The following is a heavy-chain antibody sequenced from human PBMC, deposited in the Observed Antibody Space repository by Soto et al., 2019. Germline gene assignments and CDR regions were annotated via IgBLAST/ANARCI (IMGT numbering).Heavy chain of an antibody. CDR1: GGTFSSYT. CDR3: ARAPKQRLVRGGAGVCV. Sequence: QVQLVQSGAEVKKPGSSVKVSCKASGGTFSSYTISWVRQAPGQGLEWMGRIIPILGIANYAQKFQGRVAITADKATTTAYMELSSLRSEDTAVYYCARAPKQRLVRGGAGVCVWGHGTKVTVTS. V-gene: IGHV1-69*02. CDR2: IIPILGIA. J-gene: IGHJ6*02. D-gene: IGHD6-13*01.